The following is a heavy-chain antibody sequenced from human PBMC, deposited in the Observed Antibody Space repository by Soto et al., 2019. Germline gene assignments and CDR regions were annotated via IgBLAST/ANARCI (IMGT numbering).Heavy chain of an antibody. CDR2: ISGSGGNT. J-gene: IGHJ4*02. D-gene: IGHD3-10*01. CDR3: AKDPRVHYYGSGSSSY. Sequence: DVQLLESGGGLVQPGGSLRLSCAASGFVFSSYAMSWVRQAPGKGLEWVSTISGSGGNTYYADSVKDRFTISRDNSKNTLYLQMNSLRAEDTALYYCAKDPRVHYYGSGSSSYWGQGTLVTVSS. V-gene: IGHV3-23*01. CDR1: GFVFSSYA.